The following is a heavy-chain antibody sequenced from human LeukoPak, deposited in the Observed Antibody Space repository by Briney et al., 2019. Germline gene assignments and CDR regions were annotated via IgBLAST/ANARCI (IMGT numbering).Heavy chain of an antibody. D-gene: IGHD2-2*01. V-gene: IGHV3-23*01. CDR2: ISASGGTT. CDR3: AREVPYFDH. CDR1: GFTFSSYA. J-gene: IGHJ4*02. Sequence: PGGSLRLSCAASGFTFSSYAMSWVRQAPGKGLEWVSTISASGGTTYYAVSVKGRFTISRDNSKSTLYLQMNSLRDEDTAVYYCAREVPYFDHWGQGTLVTVSS.